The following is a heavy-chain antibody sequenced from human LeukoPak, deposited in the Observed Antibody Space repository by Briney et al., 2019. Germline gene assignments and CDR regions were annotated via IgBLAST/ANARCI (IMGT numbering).Heavy chain of an antibody. Sequence: SETLSLTCTVSGGSISSYYWSWIRQPPGKGLEWIGDIYYSGSTNYNPSLKSRVTISVDTSKNQFSLKLSSVTAADTAVYYCARHRSYYYDSNDAFDIWGQGTMVTVSS. CDR3: ARHRSYYYDSNDAFDI. CDR1: GGSISSYY. D-gene: IGHD3-22*01. V-gene: IGHV4-59*08. CDR2: IYYSGST. J-gene: IGHJ3*02.